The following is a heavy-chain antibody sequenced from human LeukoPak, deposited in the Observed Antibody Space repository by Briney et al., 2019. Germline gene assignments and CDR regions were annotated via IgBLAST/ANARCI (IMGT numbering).Heavy chain of an antibody. CDR1: GFTFSSYA. CDR2: ISYDGSNK. D-gene: IGHD6-13*01. Sequence: GGSLRLSCAASGFTFSSYAMHWVRQAPGKGLEWVAVISYDGSNKYYADSVKGRFTISRDNSKNTLYLQMNSLRAEDTAVYYCACSSSWYRNWFDPWGQGTLVTVSS. J-gene: IGHJ5*02. V-gene: IGHV3-30-3*01. CDR3: ACSSSWYRNWFDP.